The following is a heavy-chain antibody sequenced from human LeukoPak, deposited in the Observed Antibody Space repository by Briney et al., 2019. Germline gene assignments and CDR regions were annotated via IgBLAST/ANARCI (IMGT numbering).Heavy chain of an antibody. V-gene: IGHV3-21*04. Sequence: PGGSLRLSCAASGFTFSSYSMNWVRQAPGKGLEWVSSISSSSSYIYYADSVKGRFTISRDNAKNSLYLQMNSLRAEDTALYYCAKDIGGITFGGVDYWGQGTLVTVSS. CDR1: GFTFSSYS. D-gene: IGHD3-16*01. CDR2: ISSSSSYI. CDR3: AKDIGGITFGGVDY. J-gene: IGHJ4*02.